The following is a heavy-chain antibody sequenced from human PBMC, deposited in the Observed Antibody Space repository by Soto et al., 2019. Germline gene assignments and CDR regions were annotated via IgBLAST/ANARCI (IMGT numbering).Heavy chain of an antibody. Sequence: EVQLVESGGGLVQPGGSLRLSCAASGFTFSGSWMHWVRQAPGKGLVWVSRINGDGSGTSYADFVKGRFTISRDDAKNTLFLQLNALRAEDTAVYYCARGIFGSGTANDYRGQGTLVTVSS. CDR2: INGDGSGT. V-gene: IGHV3-74*01. CDR3: ARGIFGSGTANDY. CDR1: GFTFSGSW. J-gene: IGHJ4*02. D-gene: IGHD3-10*01.